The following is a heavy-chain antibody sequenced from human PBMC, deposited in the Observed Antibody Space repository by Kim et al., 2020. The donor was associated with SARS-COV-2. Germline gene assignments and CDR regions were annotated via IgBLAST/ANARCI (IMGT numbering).Heavy chain of an antibody. CDR3: TTGITMVRGVINY. CDR2: IKSKTDGGTT. J-gene: IGHJ4*02. V-gene: IGHV3-15*01. Sequence: GGSLRLSCAASGFTFSNAWMSWVRQAPGKGLEWVGRIKSKTDGGTTDYAAPVKGRFTISRDDSKNTLYLQMNSLKTEDTAVYYCTTGITMVRGVINYWGQGTLVTVSS. D-gene: IGHD3-10*01. CDR1: GFTFSNAW.